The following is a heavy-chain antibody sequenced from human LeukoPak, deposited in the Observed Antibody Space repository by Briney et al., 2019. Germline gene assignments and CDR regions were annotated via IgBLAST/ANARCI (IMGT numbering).Heavy chain of an antibody. CDR3: ARGPDYYDSSGYYWYFDY. Sequence: SETLSLTCTVSGGSISSGGYYWSWIRQHPGKGLEWIGYIHSSGSTYHNPSLKSRVTISGDTSKNQLSLKLSSVTAADTAVYYCARGPDYYDSSGYYWYFDYWGQGTLVTVSS. D-gene: IGHD3-22*01. J-gene: IGHJ4*02. CDR1: GGSISSGGYY. V-gene: IGHV4-31*03. CDR2: IHSSGST.